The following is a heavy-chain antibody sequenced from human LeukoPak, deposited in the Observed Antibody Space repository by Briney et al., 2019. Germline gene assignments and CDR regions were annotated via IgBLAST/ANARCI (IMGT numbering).Heavy chain of an antibody. CDR2: ITGYGSNT. CDR3: VKRGPGNCYTH. D-gene: IGHD3-10*01. J-gene: IGHJ4*02. V-gene: IGHV3-64D*09. CDR1: GFPFNPSP. Sequence: QPGGSLRLSCSASGFPFNPSPMHWVREAPGKGLEYVSAITGYGSNTYYTDSVKGRFTISRDNSKNTLYLQMSSLRREDRCVYFCVKRGPGNCYTHWGQGTLVTVSS.